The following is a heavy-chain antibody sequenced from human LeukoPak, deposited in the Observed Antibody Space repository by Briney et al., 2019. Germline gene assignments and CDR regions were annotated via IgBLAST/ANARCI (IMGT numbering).Heavy chain of an antibody. CDR1: GYSISSGYY. CDR2: IDHSRST. J-gene: IGHJ5*02. D-gene: IGHD6-13*01. Sequence: PSETLSLTCTVSGYSISSGYYWGWIRQPPGKRVGCLGSIDHSRSTYYNPSLKSRTTISVDTSKNQFSLKLSSVTAADTAVYYCARDPPSIAAAGTGLGWFDPWGQGTLVTVSS. V-gene: IGHV4-38-2*02. CDR3: ARDPPSIAAAGTGLGWFDP.